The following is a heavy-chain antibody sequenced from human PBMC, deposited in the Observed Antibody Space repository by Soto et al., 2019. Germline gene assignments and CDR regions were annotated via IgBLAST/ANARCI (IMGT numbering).Heavy chain of an antibody. J-gene: IGHJ3*02. CDR3: ASSSYDFYAFDI. CDR1: GGSISSSSYY. CDR2: IYYSGST. Sequence: LSLTCTVPGGSISSSSYYWGWIRQPPGKGLEWIGSIYYSGSTYYNPSLKSRVTISVDTSKNQFSLKLSSVTAADTAVYYCASSSYDFYAFDIWGQGTMVTVSS. V-gene: IGHV4-39*01. D-gene: IGHD3-3*01.